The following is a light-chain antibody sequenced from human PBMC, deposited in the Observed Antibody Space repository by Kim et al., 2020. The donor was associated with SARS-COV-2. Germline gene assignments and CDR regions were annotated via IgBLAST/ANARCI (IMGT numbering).Light chain of an antibody. V-gene: IGLV1-40*01. CDR2: GNT. Sequence: GQRVTISCTGSSSNIGAGFEVHWYQHLPGTAPKLLIYGNTNRPSGVPDRFSGSKSGTSASLAITGLQAEDEADYYCQSYDSSRTVLFGGGTKLTVL. J-gene: IGLJ3*02. CDR1: SSNIGAGFE. CDR3: QSYDSSRTVL.